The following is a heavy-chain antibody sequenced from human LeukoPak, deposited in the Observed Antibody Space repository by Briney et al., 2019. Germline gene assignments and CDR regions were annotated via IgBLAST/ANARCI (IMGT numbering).Heavy chain of an antibody. CDR2: IWFDGSNK. J-gene: IGHJ4*02. D-gene: IGHD3-10*01. CDR3: ARVWGSGSYFLGRLDY. Sequence: SGGSLRLSCAASGFTFSGYGMHWVRQAPGKGLEWVAVIWFDGSNKYYADSVKGRFTISRDNAKNSLYLQMNSLRDEDTALYYCARVWGSGSYFLGRLDYWGQGTLVTVSS. V-gene: IGHV3-33*01. CDR1: GFTFSGYG.